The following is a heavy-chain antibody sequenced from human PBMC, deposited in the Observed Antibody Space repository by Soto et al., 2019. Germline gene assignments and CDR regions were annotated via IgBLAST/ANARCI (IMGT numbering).Heavy chain of an antibody. V-gene: IGHV3-11*01. Sequence: QVQLVESGGGLVKPGGSLRLSCAASGFTFSDYYMSWIRQAPGKGLEWVSYISSSGSTIYYADSVKGRFTISRDNTKNSLYRQMNSLRAEDTAVYYCASDGDRYCSGGSCFLPDYWGQGTLVTVSS. D-gene: IGHD2-15*01. CDR3: ASDGDRYCSGGSCFLPDY. CDR1: GFTFSDYY. CDR2: ISSSGSTI. J-gene: IGHJ4*02.